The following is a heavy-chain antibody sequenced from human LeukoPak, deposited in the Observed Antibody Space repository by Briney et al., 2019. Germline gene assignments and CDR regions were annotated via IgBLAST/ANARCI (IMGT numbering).Heavy chain of an antibody. J-gene: IGHJ6*02. CDR3: ASLILGYCSGGSCYDYYYCYYGMDV. D-gene: IGHD2-15*01. Sequence: TSENLSLTCAVYGGSFRGYYWSWIRQPPGKGLEWIGEINHSRSTYYNPCLKSRVTISVDTSKNQFSLKLSSVTAADTAVYYCASLILGYCSGGSCYDYYYCYYGMDVWGQGTTVTVSS. CDR2: INHSRST. CDR1: GGSFRGYY. V-gene: IGHV4-34*01.